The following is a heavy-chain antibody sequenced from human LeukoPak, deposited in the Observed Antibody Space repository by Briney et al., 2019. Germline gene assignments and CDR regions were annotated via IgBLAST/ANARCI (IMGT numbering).Heavy chain of an antibody. CDR3: ARGEWSSSPFDY. J-gene: IGHJ4*02. CDR1: GFTFSSYS. D-gene: IGHD6-6*01. CDR2: ISSSSSYI. V-gene: IGHV3-21*01. Sequence: GGSLRLSCAASGFTFSSYSMNWVRQAPGKGLEWVSFISSSSSYIYYADSMKGRFTISKDNAKNSLYLQMNSLKAEDTAVYYCARGEWSSSPFDYWGQGTLVTVSS.